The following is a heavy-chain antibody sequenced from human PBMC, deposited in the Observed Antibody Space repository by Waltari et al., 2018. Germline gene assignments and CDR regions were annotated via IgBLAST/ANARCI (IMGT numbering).Heavy chain of an antibody. CDR3: ARDQSSEPDERPGWNDFWSGYYTGYYGMDV. D-gene: IGHD3-3*01. CDR2: IYHSGST. J-gene: IGHJ6*02. Sequence: QVQLQESGPGLVKPSGTLSLTCAVSGGSISSSNWWSWVRQPPGKGLEWIGEIYHSGSTNYNPSLKSRVTISVDKSKNQFSLKLSSVTAADTAVYYCARDQSSEPDERPGWNDFWSGYYTGYYGMDVWGQGP. CDR1: GGSISSSNW. V-gene: IGHV4-4*02.